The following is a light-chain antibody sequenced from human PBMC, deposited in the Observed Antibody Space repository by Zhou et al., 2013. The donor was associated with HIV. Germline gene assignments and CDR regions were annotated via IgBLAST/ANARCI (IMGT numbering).Light chain of an antibody. CDR2: GAS. J-gene: IGKJ3*01. CDR1: QSVSSSY. CDR3: QQYGSSFT. Sequence: EIVLTQSPGTLSLSPGERATLSCRASQSVSSSYLAWYQQKGGQAPRLLIYGASSRATGIPDRFSGSGSGTDFTLTISRLEPEDFAVYYCQQYGSSFTFGPGTKVDIK. V-gene: IGKV3-20*01.